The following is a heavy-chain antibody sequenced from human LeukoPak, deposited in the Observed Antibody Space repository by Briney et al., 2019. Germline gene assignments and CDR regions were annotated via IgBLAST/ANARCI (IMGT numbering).Heavy chain of an antibody. V-gene: IGHV4-4*07. CDR2: IHGSGST. CDR3: AKWHIENLVRWFDP. CDR1: GDSISRFF. Sequence: RSETLSLTCTVSGDSISRFFWSWIRQPAGKGLEWIGRIHGSGSTNYYPSLRRRVTMSVDTSKNQFSLKLNSVTAADTAVYYCAKWHIENLVRWFDPWGQGTLVTVSS. D-gene: IGHD2-21*01. J-gene: IGHJ5*02.